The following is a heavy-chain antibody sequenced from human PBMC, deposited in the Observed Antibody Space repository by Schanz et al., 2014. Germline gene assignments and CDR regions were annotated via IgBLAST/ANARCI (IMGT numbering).Heavy chain of an antibody. Sequence: EVQLVESGGGLVQPGGSLRLSCSASGFTFSTFAMHWVRQAPGKGLEWVSYVSRSTPDIYYADSVKGRFTISSDNSKSTLYLQMSSLRAEDTAVYYCAKSQGSSFDSWGQGTLVTVSS. J-gene: IGHJ4*02. CDR1: GFTFSTFA. CDR3: AKSQGSSFDS. D-gene: IGHD6-13*01. CDR2: VSRSTPDI. V-gene: IGHV3-23*04.